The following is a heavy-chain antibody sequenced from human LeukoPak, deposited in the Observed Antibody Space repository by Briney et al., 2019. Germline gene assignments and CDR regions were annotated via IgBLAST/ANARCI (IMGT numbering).Heavy chain of an antibody. CDR1: RFTFSTYT. CDR2: ISSSSSYI. V-gene: IGHV3-21*01. J-gene: IGHJ4*02. CDR3: ARDPPFIIGTTFFDY. D-gene: IGHD1-20*01. Sequence: GGSLRLSCAASRFTFSTYTMNWVRQAPGKGLEWVSSISSSSSYIYYADSVKGRFTISRDNAKNSLYLQMNTLSAEDTAVYYCARDPPFIIGTTFFDYWGQGTLVTVSS.